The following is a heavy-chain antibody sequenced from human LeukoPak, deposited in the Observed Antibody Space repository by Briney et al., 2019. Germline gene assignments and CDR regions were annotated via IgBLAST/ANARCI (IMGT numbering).Heavy chain of an antibody. D-gene: IGHD2-15*01. CDR2: ISGSGGST. CDR3: ALTRIFRWFDP. V-gene: IGHV3-23*01. J-gene: IGHJ5*02. Sequence: GGSLRLSCAASGFTFSSCAMSWVRQAPGKGLEWVSAISGSGGSTYYADSVKGRFTISRDNSKNTLYLQMNSLRAEDTAVYYCALTRIFRWFDPWGQGTLVTVSS. CDR1: GFTFSSCA.